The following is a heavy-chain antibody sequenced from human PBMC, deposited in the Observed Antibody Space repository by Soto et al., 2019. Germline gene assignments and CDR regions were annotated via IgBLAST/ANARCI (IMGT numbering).Heavy chain of an antibody. V-gene: IGHV3-30-3*01. CDR2: IPYDGSNK. CDR1: GFTFSSYA. CDR3: ARNYYGMDV. Sequence: PGGSLRLSCAASGFTFSSYAMHWVRQAPGKGLEWVAVIPYDGSNKYYADSVKGRFTISRDNSKNTLYLQMNSLRAEDTAVYYCARNYYGMDVWGQGTTVTVSS. J-gene: IGHJ6*02.